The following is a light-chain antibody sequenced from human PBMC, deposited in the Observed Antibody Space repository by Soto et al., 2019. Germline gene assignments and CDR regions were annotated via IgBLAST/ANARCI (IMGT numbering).Light chain of an antibody. V-gene: IGKV3-15*01. CDR1: ESVHRN. J-gene: IGKJ3*01. Sequence: EVVMTQSPATLSVSPGERVTVSCRASESVHRNLAWYHQKPGQGPSLLIYYASTRATGVPDRFTGSGSGTEFSLTISSLQAEDFGVYHCQHYRDWPPTFGPGTKVEIK. CDR2: YAS. CDR3: QHYRDWPPT.